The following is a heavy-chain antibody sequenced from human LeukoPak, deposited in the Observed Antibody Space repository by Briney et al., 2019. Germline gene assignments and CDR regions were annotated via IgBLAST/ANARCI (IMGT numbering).Heavy chain of an antibody. Sequence: PGGSLRLPCAASGFTFSSYSMNWVRQAPGKGLEWVSSISSSSSYIYYADSVKGRFTISRDNAKNSLYLQMNSLRAEDTAVYYCARARGRLDDLDYWGQGTLVTVSS. CDR2: ISSSSSYI. D-gene: IGHD3-10*01. CDR1: GFTFSSYS. V-gene: IGHV3-21*01. J-gene: IGHJ4*02. CDR3: ARARGRLDDLDY.